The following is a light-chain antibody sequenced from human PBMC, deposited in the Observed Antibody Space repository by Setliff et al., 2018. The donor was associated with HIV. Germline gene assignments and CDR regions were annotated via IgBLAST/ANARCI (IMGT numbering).Light chain of an antibody. CDR2: DDT. J-gene: IGLJ1*01. CDR3: QVWDRSSDHYV. V-gene: IGLV3-21*02. CDR1: SIGTKS. Sequence: SYELTQPPSVSVAPGQTAKITCGGNSIGTKSVHWYQQKPGQAPVLVVYDDTDRPSGIPERFSGSNSGNMATLTISRVEAGDEADYYCQVWDRSSDHYVFGSGTKGTVL.